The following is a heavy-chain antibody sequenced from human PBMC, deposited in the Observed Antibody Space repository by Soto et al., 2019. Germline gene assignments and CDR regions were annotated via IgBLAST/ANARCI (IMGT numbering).Heavy chain of an antibody. Sequence: ASVKVSCKASGYTFTSYGISWVRQAPGQGLEWMGRISAYNGNTNYAQKLQGRVTMTTDTSTSTAYMELRSLRSDDTAVYYCARDREERGYSGYDSDYYGMDVWGQGTTVTVSS. V-gene: IGHV1-18*01. CDR1: GYTFTSYG. CDR3: ARDREERGYSGYDSDYYGMDV. J-gene: IGHJ6*02. D-gene: IGHD5-12*01. CDR2: ISAYNGNT.